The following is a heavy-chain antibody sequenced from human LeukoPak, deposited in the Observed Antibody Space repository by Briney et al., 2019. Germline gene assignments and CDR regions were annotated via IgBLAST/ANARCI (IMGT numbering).Heavy chain of an antibody. V-gene: IGHV3-30*04. CDR2: ISYDGSNK. J-gene: IGHJ5*02. D-gene: IGHD5-24*01. Sequence: PGGSLRLSCAASGFTFSSYAMHWVRQAPGKGLEWVAVISYDGSNKYYADSVKGRFTISRDNSKNTLYLQMNSLRAEDTAVYYCAREKSWLQFQSSWFDPWGQGTLVTVSS. CDR3: AREKSWLQFQSSWFDP. CDR1: GFTFSSYA.